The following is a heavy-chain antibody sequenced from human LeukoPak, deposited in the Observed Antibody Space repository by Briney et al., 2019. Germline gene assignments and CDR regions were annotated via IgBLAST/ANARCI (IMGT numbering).Heavy chain of an antibody. CDR3: ARAGDGGNYFDY. D-gene: IGHD7-27*01. J-gene: IGHJ4*02. CDR2: ISSSSSYI. Sequence: GGSLRLSCAASGFTFSSYSMNWVRQAPGKGLEWVSSISSSSSYIYYADSVKGRFTISRDNAKNSLYLQMNSLRAEDTAVYYCARAGDGGNYFDYWGQGTLVTVSP. V-gene: IGHV3-21*01. CDR1: GFTFSSYS.